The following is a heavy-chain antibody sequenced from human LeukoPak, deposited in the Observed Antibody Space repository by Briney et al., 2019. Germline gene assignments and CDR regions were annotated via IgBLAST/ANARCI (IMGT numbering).Heavy chain of an antibody. CDR2: TYYSGNT. J-gene: IGHJ5*01. V-gene: IGHV4-31*03. CDR3: ARVVGGTSWFDS. CDR1: GDLIIGAPYY. D-gene: IGHD2-15*01. Sequence: PSETLSLTCSVSGDLIIGAPYYWSWVRQHPGKGLEWIAYTYYSGNTYYNPSLKSRTTLSVDTSKNQFSLNLTSVTAADTAVYFCARVVGGTSWFDSWGQGTLVTVSS.